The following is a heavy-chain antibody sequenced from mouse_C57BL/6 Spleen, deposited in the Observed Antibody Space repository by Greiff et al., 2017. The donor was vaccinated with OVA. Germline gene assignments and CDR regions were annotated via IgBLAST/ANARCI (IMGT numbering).Heavy chain of an antibody. CDR1: GYTFTSYW. V-gene: IGHV1-59*01. CDR3: AREGAGTIAY. Sequence: QVQLQQSGAELVRPGASVKLSCKASGYTFTSYWMHWVKQRPGQGLEWIGVIDPSDSYTNYNQKFKGKATLTVDTSSSTAYMQLSSLTSEDSAVYYCAREGAGTIAYWGQGTMVTVSA. CDR2: IDPSDSYT. D-gene: IGHD4-1*01. J-gene: IGHJ3*01.